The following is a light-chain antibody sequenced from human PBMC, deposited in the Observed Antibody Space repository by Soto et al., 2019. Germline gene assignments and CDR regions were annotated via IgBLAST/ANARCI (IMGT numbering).Light chain of an antibody. CDR3: CAYAGSSTFYV. J-gene: IGLJ1*01. Sequence: ALTQPASVSGSPGQSITISCTGTSSDVGSYNLVSWYQQHPGKAPKLMIYEGSKRPPGVSNRFSGSKSGNTASLTISGLQAEDEADYYCCAYAGSSTFYVFGIGTKVTVL. CDR2: EGS. CDR1: SSDVGSYNL. V-gene: IGLV2-23*01.